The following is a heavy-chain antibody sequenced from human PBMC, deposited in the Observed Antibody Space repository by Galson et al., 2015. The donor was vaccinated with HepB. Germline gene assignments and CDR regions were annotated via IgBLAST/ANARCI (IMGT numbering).Heavy chain of an antibody. J-gene: IGHJ4*02. CDR2: ISSSSSTI. Sequence: SLRLSCAASGFTFSSYSMNWVRQAPGKGLEWVSYISSSSSTIYYADSVKGRFTISRDNAKNSLYLQMNSLRDEDTAVYYCARDPYYYDSSGYYIYYFDYWGQGTLVTVSS. CDR3: ARDPYYYDSSGYYIYYFDY. V-gene: IGHV3-48*02. D-gene: IGHD3-22*01. CDR1: GFTFSSYS.